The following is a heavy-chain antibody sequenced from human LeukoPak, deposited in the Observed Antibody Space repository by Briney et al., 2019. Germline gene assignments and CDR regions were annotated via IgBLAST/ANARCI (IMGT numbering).Heavy chain of an antibody. D-gene: IGHD2-2*02. CDR1: GFTFSSYA. CDR2: ISGSGAST. CDR3: AKGRRGYTNYYFDY. V-gene: IGHV3-23*01. J-gene: IGHJ4*02. Sequence: GGSLRLSCAASGFTFSSYAMSWVRQAPGKGLELVSTISGSGASTFYADSVRGRFITSKDIPSNIVYLQMNSLRAEDTAVYYCAKGRRGYTNYYFDYWGQGTLVTVSS.